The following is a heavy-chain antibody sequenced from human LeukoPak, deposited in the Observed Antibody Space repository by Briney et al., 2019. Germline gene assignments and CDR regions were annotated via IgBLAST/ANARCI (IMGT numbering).Heavy chain of an antibody. Sequence: KPSETPSLTSGVSGTSFSSYYWSWIRQTPRKGLEWIGEVNHSGYTNMNPSLKSRVTISVDASKNQFSLRMNTVTAADTAVYFCARMTTGHDYWGQGTLVTVSS. CDR1: GTSFSSYY. J-gene: IGHJ4*02. CDR2: VNHSGYT. CDR3: ARMTTGHDY. D-gene: IGHD4-17*01. V-gene: IGHV4-34*01.